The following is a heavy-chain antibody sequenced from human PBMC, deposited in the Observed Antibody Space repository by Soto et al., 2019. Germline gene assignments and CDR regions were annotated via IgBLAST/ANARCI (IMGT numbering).Heavy chain of an antibody. CDR2: IKTVTDGGTT. CDR1: GFTFSNDW. CDR3: MTHAVIYSRGH. J-gene: IGHJ4*02. D-gene: IGHD6-25*01. Sequence: EVQLVESGGGLAKPGGSLRLSCAASGFTFSNDWMNWVRQAPGKGLEWVARIKTVTDGGTTDYAAPVKGRFFISRDDSKSTLYLQMNSLKTDDTAIYYCMTHAVIYSRGHWAQGNLVTVAS. V-gene: IGHV3-15*01.